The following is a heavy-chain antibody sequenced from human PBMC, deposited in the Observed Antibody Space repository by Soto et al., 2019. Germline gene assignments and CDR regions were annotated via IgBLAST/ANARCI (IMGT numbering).Heavy chain of an antibody. J-gene: IGHJ5*02. D-gene: IGHD3-10*01. CDR1: GGSFSGYY. CDR2: INHSGST. Sequence: ETLSLTCAVYGGSFSGYYWSWIRQPPGKGLEWIGEINHSGSTNYNPSLKSRVTISVDTSKNQFSLKLSSVTAADTAVYYCARGPNTNSITMVRGVILSGWFDPWGQGTLVTVS. V-gene: IGHV4-34*01. CDR3: ARGPNTNSITMVRGVILSGWFDP.